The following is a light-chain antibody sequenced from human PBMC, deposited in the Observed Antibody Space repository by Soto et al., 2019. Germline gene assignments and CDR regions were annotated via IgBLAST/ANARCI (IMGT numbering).Light chain of an antibody. J-gene: IGKJ1*01. CDR1: QSISSY. V-gene: IGKV1-39*01. Sequence: IQISQSPSSLSASVGDRVTISCRGSQSISSYLNWYQQKPGKAPKLLIYAASSLQSGVPSRFSGSGSGTDFTLTISRLQPEDFATYYCQQSYSTLWTFGQGTKVDTK. CDR2: AAS. CDR3: QQSYSTLWT.